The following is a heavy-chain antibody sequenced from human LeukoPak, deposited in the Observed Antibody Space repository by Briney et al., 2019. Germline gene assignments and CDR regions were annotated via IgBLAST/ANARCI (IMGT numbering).Heavy chain of an antibody. Sequence: SVKVSCKASGGTFSSYAISWVRQAPGQGLEWMGRIIPIFGTANYAQKFQGRVTITTDESTSTAYMELSSLRSEDTAVYYCARAPPRTTVTDYYFDYWGQGTLVTVS. D-gene: IGHD4-17*01. J-gene: IGHJ4*02. CDR1: GGTFSSYA. V-gene: IGHV1-69*05. CDR2: IIPIFGTA. CDR3: ARAPPRTTVTDYYFDY.